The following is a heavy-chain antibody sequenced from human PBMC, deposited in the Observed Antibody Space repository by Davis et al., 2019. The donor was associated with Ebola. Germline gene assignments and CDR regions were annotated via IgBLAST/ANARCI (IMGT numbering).Heavy chain of an antibody. V-gene: IGHV4-39*07. CDR3: ARGGIVVVPAARRRNWYFDL. D-gene: IGHD2-2*01. CDR2: INHSGST. Sequence: PSETLSLTCTVSGGSISSGGYYWSWIRQPPGKGLEWIGEINHSGSTNYNPSLKSRVTISVDTSKNQFSLKLSSVTAADTAVYYCARGGIVVVPAARRRNWYFDLWGRGTLVTVSS. J-gene: IGHJ2*01. CDR1: GGSISSGGYY.